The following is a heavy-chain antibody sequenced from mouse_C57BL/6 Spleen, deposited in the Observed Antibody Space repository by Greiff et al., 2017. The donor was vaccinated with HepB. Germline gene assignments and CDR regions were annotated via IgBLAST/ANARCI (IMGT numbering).Heavy chain of an antibody. J-gene: IGHJ4*01. CDR3: ARERGTTVAEGAMDY. V-gene: IGHV3-6*01. Sequence: ESGPGLVKPSQSLSLTCSVTGYSITSGYYWNWIRQFPGNKLEWMGYISYDGSNNYNPSLKNRISITRDTSKNQFFLKLNSVTTEDTATYYCARERGTTVAEGAMDYWGQGTSVTVSS. D-gene: IGHD1-1*01. CDR1: GYSITSGYY. CDR2: ISYDGSN.